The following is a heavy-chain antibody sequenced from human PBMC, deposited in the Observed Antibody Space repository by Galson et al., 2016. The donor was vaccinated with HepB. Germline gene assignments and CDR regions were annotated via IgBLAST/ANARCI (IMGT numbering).Heavy chain of an antibody. CDR2: ISSDGTRQ. J-gene: IGHJ4*02. D-gene: IGHD4-11*01. V-gene: IGHV3-30-3*01. CDR1: GFSLSDYA. Sequence: SLRLSCAVSGFSLSDYAMHWVRQAPGKGLEWVAVISSDGTRQDYADSVRGRFTVSRDNSKNTVYLQMNSLRAEDTAVYYCAREGYCDSNCWCYYDFWGQGTLVTVSS. CDR3: AREGYCDSNCWCYYDF.